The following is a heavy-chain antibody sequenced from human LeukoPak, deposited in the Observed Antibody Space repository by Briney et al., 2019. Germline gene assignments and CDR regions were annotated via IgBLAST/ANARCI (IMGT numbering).Heavy chain of an antibody. CDR1: GGSISSYY. V-gene: IGHV4-59*01. D-gene: IGHD3-9*01. CDR2: IYYSGST. Sequence: SETLSLTCTLSGGSISSYYWSWIRQPPGMGLECIGYIYYSGSTNYDPSLKSRVTISVDTSKNQFSLKLSSVTAADTAVYYCARHYEIKNRYYLDYWGQGTLVTVSS. CDR3: ARHYEIKNRYYLDY. J-gene: IGHJ4*02.